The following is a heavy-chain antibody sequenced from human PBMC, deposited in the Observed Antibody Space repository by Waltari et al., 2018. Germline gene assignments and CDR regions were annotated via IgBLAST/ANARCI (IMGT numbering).Heavy chain of an antibody. D-gene: IGHD3-22*01. V-gene: IGHV3-74*01. CDR2: INTDGSST. CDR1: GSTFSPYR. J-gene: IGHJ4*02. Sequence: EVQLVESGGGLVQPGGSLRLSCSASGSTFSPYRVHWVRQAPGKGRVWVSRINTDGSSTTYADSVKGRFTISRDNAKNTVFLQMNSLRAEDTAVYYCVGSGYPFDCWGQGTLVTVSS. CDR3: VGSGYPFDC.